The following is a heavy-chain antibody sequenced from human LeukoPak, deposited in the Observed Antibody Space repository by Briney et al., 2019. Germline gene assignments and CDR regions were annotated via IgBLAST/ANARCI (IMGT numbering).Heavy chain of an antibody. J-gene: IGHJ3*02. CDR2: ISGSGGST. V-gene: IGHV3-23*01. CDR1: GFTFSSYA. Sequence: GGSLRLSCAASGFTFSSYAMSWVRQAPGKGLEWVSAISGSGGSTFYADSVKGRFTISRDNSKNTLYLQMNSLRAEDTAVYYCAKGGQLDSSSWYEGTFDIWGQGTMVTVSS. D-gene: IGHD6-13*01. CDR3: AKGGQLDSSSWYEGTFDI.